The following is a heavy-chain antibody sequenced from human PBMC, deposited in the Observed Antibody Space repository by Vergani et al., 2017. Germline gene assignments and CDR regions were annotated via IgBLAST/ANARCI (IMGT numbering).Heavy chain of an antibody. Sequence: VQLVESGGDLVKPSETPSLTCTVSGGSISSYYWSWIRQPPGKGLEWIGYIYHSGSTYYNPSLKSRVTISVDRSKNQFSLKLSSVTAADTAVYYCARGGGYDPAFYYYYGMDVWGQGTTVTVSS. V-gene: IGHV4-59*12. D-gene: IGHD5-12*01. J-gene: IGHJ6*02. CDR2: IYHSGST. CDR1: GGSISSYY. CDR3: ARGGGYDPAFYYYYGMDV.